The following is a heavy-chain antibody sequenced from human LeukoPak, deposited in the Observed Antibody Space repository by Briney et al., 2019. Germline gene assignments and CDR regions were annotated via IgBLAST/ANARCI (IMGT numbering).Heavy chain of an antibody. V-gene: IGHV1-8*01. D-gene: IGHD3-3*01. CDR2: MNPNSGNT. CDR1: GYTFTSYD. J-gene: IGHJ5*02. Sequence: ASVKVSCKASGYTFTSYDINWVRQATGQGLEWMGWMNPNSGNTGYAQKFQGRVTMTRNTSISTAYMELSSLRSEDTAVYYCARELTDYDFWSGYGGNWFDPWGQGTLVTVSS. CDR3: ARELTDYDFWSGYGGNWFDP.